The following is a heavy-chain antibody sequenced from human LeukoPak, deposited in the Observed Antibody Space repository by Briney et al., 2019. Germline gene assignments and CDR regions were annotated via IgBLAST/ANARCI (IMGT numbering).Heavy chain of an antibody. CDR1: GFTFSSSG. CDR2: IWYDGSNK. Sequence: GGSLRLSCAASGFTFSSSGMHWVRQAPGKGLEWVAAIWYDGSNKYYADSVKGRFTISRDNSKNTVYLQMNSLRAEDTAVYYCARDPERSPVGGGQGTLVTVSS. V-gene: IGHV3-33*01. CDR3: ARDPERSPVG. D-gene: IGHD3-16*01. J-gene: IGHJ4*02.